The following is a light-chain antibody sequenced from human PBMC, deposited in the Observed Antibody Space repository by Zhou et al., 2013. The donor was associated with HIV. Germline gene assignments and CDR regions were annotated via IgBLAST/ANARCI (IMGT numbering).Light chain of an antibody. V-gene: IGKV1-8*01. CDR3: QQYDDLPLT. J-gene: IGKJ4*01. Sequence: ATRMTQSPVSVSASTGDRVTITCRASHDVKTHVAWYQQKPGKAPRLLISSASSLQPEVPSRFRGSGSGTNFTFTITSLQPEDTGTYFCQQYDDLPLTFGGGTKVEVK. CDR2: SAS. CDR1: HDVKTH.